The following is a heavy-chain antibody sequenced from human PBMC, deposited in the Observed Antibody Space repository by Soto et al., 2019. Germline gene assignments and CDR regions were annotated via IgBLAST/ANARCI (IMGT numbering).Heavy chain of an antibody. Sequence: GGSLRLSCAASGFTFSSYDMHWVRQATGKGLEWVSAIGTAGDTYYPGYLKGRFTISRENAKNSLYLQMNSLRTGDTAVYYCARGGRFSSSWYFNFAFDIWGQGTMVTVSS. D-gene: IGHD6-13*01. J-gene: IGHJ3*02. CDR1: GFTFSSYD. CDR2: IGTAGDT. CDR3: ARGGRFSSSWYFNFAFDI. V-gene: IGHV3-13*01.